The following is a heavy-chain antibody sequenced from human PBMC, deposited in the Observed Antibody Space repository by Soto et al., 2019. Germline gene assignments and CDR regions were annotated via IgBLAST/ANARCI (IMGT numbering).Heavy chain of an antibody. J-gene: IGHJ4*02. Sequence: EVQLLGSGGDLVQPGGSLRLSCAGSGFTFNNYAMTWVRQAPGKGVEWVSAISGGGGSTYYADSVKGRFTISRDNSQNTLYLQMNSLRAEDTAVYYCAKTTRYSSSGSDYWGQGALVTVSS. V-gene: IGHV3-23*01. CDR3: AKTTRYSSSGSDY. CDR2: ISGGGGST. D-gene: IGHD6-13*01. CDR1: GFTFNNYA.